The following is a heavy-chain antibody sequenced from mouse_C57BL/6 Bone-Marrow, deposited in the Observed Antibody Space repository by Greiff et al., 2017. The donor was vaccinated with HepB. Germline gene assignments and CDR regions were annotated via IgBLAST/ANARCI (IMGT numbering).Heavy chain of an antibody. CDR2: INSDGGST. CDR1: EYEFPSHD. Sequence: EVKLMESGGGLVQPGESLKLSCESNEYEFPSHDMSWVRKTPEKRLELVAAINSDGGSTYYPDTMEGRFIISRDNTKKTLYLQMSSLRSEDTALYYCARHQGYYGSREGYFDVWGTGTTVTVSA. J-gene: IGHJ1*03. D-gene: IGHD1-1*01. CDR3: ARHQGYYGSREGYFDV. V-gene: IGHV5-2*01.